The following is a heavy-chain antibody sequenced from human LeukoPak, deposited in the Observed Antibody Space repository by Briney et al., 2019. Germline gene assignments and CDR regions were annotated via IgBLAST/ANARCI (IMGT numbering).Heavy chain of an antibody. Sequence: SETLSLTCAVYVGSLSGHYWSWIRQTPEKGLEWIGEISDSGSTDYNPSFKSRVTITVDTSKNQISLNMHSVTAADTAVYYCARRRSYRPVDYWGQGTLVTVSS. V-gene: IGHV4-34*01. D-gene: IGHD1-26*01. CDR2: ISDSGST. CDR3: ARRRSYRPVDY. CDR1: VGSLSGHY. J-gene: IGHJ4*02.